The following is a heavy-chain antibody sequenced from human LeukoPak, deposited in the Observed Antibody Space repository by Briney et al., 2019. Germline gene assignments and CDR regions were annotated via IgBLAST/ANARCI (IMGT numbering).Heavy chain of an antibody. Sequence: SETLSLTCTVSGGSISSSSYYWGWIRQPPGKGLEWIGSIYYSGSTYYNPSLKSRVTISVDTSKSQFSLKLSSVTAADTAVYYCARVRGGNSGSNEFDYWGQGTLVTVSS. CDR2: IYYSGST. CDR1: GGSISSSSYY. V-gene: IGHV4-39*07. J-gene: IGHJ4*02. CDR3: ARVRGGNSGSNEFDY. D-gene: IGHD1-26*01.